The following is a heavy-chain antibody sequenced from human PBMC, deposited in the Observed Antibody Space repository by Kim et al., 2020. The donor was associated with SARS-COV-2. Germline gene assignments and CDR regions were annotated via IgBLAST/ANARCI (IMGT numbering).Heavy chain of an antibody. V-gene: IGHV3-7*03. J-gene: IGHJ4*02. CDR2: GSEK. Sequence: GSEKNYVDSVKGRFIISRDNAKNSLYLQMNSLRAEDTALYYCARGPNGDYWGQGTLVTVSS. CDR3: ARGPNGDY. D-gene: IGHD2-8*01.